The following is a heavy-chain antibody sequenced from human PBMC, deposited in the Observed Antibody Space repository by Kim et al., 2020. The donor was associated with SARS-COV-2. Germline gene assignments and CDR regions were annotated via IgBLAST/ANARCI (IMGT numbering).Heavy chain of an antibody. CDR3: AGLVRSITISVGAFDI. Sequence: SLKSPVTIAVDTNKNQFSLKLSSVTAADTAVYYCAGLVRSITISVGAFDIWGQGTMVTVSS. V-gene: IGHV4-59*01. J-gene: IGHJ3*02. D-gene: IGHD3-3*01.